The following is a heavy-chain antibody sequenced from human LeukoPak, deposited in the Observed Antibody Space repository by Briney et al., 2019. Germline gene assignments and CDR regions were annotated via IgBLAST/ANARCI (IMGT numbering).Heavy chain of an antibody. CDR1: GGSISSSSYY. V-gene: IGHV4-39*07. J-gene: IGHJ6*03. CDR2: INYRGYT. CDR3: AREHCSGGSCYSIYYYYYMDV. Sequence: SETLSLTCTVSGGSISSSSYYWGWIRQPPGKGLEWIGSINYRGYTYYNASVESRVTISVDTSKNQFSLKLSSVTAADTAVYYCAREHCSGGSCYSIYYYYYMDVWGKGTTVTVSS. D-gene: IGHD2-15*01.